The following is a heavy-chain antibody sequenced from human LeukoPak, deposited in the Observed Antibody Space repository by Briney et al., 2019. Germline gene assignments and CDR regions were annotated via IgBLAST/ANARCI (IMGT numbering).Heavy chain of an antibody. CDR2: INPSGGST. CDR3: ARAAGPDYYYYYMDV. J-gene: IGHJ6*03. Sequence: ASVKVSCKASGYTFTSYYMHWVRQAPGQGLEWMGIINPSGGSTSYAQKFQGRVTMTRDTSTSTVYMELSSLRSEDTAVYYCARAAGPDYYYYYMDVWGKGTTVTVSS. V-gene: IGHV1-46*01. CDR1: GYTFTSYY.